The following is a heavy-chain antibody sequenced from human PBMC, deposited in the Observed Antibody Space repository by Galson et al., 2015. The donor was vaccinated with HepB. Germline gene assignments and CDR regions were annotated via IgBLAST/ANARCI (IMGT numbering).Heavy chain of an antibody. CDR1: GGSISNSNYY. D-gene: IGHD2-15*01. CDR2: IYYSGST. J-gene: IGHJ6*03. V-gene: IGHV4-39*01. Sequence: SETLSLTCIVSGGSISNSNYYWGWIRQPPGKGLEWIGNIYYSGSTSYNPSLKSRVTMSVDTSKNQFSLKLSSVTAADTTVYYCARVLRYSFYMDVWGKGTTVTVSS. CDR3: ARVLRYSFYMDV.